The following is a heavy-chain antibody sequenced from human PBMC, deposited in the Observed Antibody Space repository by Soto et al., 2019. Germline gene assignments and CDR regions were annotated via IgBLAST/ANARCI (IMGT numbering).Heavy chain of an antibody. V-gene: IGHV3-30*18. CDR2: ISFDGSNK. CDR3: AKSLGEGPHYYFYMDV. Sequence: QVHLVESGGGVVQPGRSLRLSCAASGFTFSNFAMHWVRQAPGKGLEWVALISFDGSNKYYADSVKGRFTISRDKSTNTLYLQMNTLRADDSAVYHCAKSLGEGPHYYFYMDVWGKGTTVTVSS. CDR1: GFTFSNFA. J-gene: IGHJ6*03.